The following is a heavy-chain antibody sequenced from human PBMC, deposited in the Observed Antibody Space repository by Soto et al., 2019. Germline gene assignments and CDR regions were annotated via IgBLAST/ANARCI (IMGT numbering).Heavy chain of an antibody. CDR3: GKATGISYYYSGVDV. V-gene: IGHV4-30-4*01. D-gene: IGHD6-13*01. CDR2: IYYSGST. J-gene: IGHJ6*02. Sequence: QVPLQESGPGLVRPSQTLSLTCTVSGGSIISGDYYWSWIRQPPGKGLEWIGYIYYSGSTYYNPSLESRVTISVDTSKNHFSLQLSSVTAADTAVYFCGKATGISYYYSGVDVWGQGTTVTVSS. CDR1: GGSIISGDYY.